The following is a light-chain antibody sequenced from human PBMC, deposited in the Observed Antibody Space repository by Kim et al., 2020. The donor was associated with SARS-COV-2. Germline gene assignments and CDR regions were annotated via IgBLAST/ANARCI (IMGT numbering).Light chain of an antibody. CDR2: DAS. Sequence: DIVLTQSPATLSLSPGERATLSCRASQSFNNFLAWYQQKPGQAPRLLIYDASNRATGIPARFSGSGSGTDFTLTISSLEPEDSAVYYCQQRSNWITFGQGTRLE. J-gene: IGKJ5*01. CDR1: QSFNNF. CDR3: QQRSNWIT. V-gene: IGKV3-11*01.